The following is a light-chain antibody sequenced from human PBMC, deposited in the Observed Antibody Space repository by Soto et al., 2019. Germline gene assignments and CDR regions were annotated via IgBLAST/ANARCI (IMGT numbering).Light chain of an antibody. V-gene: IGLV4-69*01. CDR2: LNSDGSH. J-gene: IGLJ3*02. CDR1: SGHNSYA. Sequence: QPVLTQPPSASASLGASVKLTCTLSSGHNSYAIAWHQQQPEKGPRYLIKLNSDGSHSKGDGIPDRFSGSSSGAERYLTISSLRSEDEADYYCQTWSTDIRVFGGGTKLTVL. CDR3: QTWSTDIRV.